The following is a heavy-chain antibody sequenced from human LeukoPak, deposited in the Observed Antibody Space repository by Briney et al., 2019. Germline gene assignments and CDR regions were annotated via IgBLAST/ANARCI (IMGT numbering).Heavy chain of an antibody. CDR1: GYTFTGYY. Sequence: GASVKDSCKASGYTFTGYYMHWVRQAPGQGLEWMGYIYPNSGATKYAQKFQGRVTMTRDTSISTAYMELSGLRSDDTAVYYCGTLLSNGPFDYWGQGSLVTVSS. J-gene: IGHJ4*02. CDR3: GTLLSNGPFDY. CDR2: IYPNSGAT. V-gene: IGHV1-2*02.